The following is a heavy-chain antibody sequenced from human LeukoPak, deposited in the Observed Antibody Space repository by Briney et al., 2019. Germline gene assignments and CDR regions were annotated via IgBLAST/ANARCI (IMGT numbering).Heavy chain of an antibody. CDR2: ISGSGGTT. CDR3: TTDPGHGWELLRGSFSDY. CDR1: GFTFSNHA. D-gene: IGHD1-26*01. Sequence: GESLRLSCAASGFTFSNHAMSWVRQAPGKGLEWVSAISGSGGTTYYADSVKGRFTVSRDNSKNTLYLQMNSLKTEDTAVYYCTTDPGHGWELLRGSFSDYWGQGTLVTVSS. V-gene: IGHV3-23*01. J-gene: IGHJ4*02.